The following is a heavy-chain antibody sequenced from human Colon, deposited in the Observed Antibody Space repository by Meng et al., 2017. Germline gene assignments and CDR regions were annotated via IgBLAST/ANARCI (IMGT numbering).Heavy chain of an antibody. CDR3: AKGGISTSGLVY. V-gene: IGHV3-23*05. Sequence: EVQRLGSGGGLVEPGGSLRISCAASGFNFNSYPMNWARQAPGKGLEWVSSVDETGNTFYAESVKGRCTISRDNLKNILYLQMNSLRAEDTAVYYCAKGGISTSGLVYWGQGTLVTVSS. CDR2: VDETGNT. J-gene: IGHJ4*02. CDR1: GFNFNSYP. D-gene: IGHD2-15*01.